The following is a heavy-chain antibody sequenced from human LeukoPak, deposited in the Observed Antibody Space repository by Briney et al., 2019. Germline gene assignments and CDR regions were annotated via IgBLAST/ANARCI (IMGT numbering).Heavy chain of an antibody. J-gene: IGHJ4*02. CDR2: IWYDGSNK. V-gene: IGHV3-33*08. CDR3: ANTFTRFLEADY. CDR1: GFTFNDYA. D-gene: IGHD3-3*01. Sequence: GGSLRLSCEASGFTFNDYAMNWVRQAPGKGLEWVAVIWYDGSNKYYADSVKGRFTISRDNSKNTLYLHMNSPRADDTAVYYCANTFTRFLEADYWGQGTLVTVSS.